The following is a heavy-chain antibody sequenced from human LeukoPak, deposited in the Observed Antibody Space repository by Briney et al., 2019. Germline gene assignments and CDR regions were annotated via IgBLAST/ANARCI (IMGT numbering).Heavy chain of an antibody. CDR3: ARDLRVVTAIPCLDY. D-gene: IGHD2-21*02. Sequence: PGRSLRLSCAASGFTFSSYEMNWVRQAPGKGLEWVSYINDGGITIYYADSVKGRFTISRDNAKNSLYLQMNSLRAEDTAIYYCARDLRVVTAIPCLDYWGQGTLVTVSS. CDR1: GFTFSSYE. CDR2: INDGGITI. V-gene: IGHV3-48*03. J-gene: IGHJ4*02.